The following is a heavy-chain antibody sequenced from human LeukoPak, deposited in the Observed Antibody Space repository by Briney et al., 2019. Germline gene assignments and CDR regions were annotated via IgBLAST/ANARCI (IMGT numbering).Heavy chain of an antibody. Sequence: PSETLSLTCTVSGGSISNYYWSWIRQPPGMGLEWIGCIYYSGSTNYNPSLKSRVTISVDTSKDQFSLRLTSVTAADTAVYYCARSFLGDWYFDLWGRGTLVTVSS. J-gene: IGHJ2*01. D-gene: IGHD1-26*01. CDR1: GGSISNYY. CDR2: IYYSGST. CDR3: ARSFLGDWYFDL. V-gene: IGHV4-59*01.